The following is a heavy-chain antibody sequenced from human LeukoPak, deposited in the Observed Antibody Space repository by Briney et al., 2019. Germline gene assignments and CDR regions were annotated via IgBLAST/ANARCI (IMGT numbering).Heavy chain of an antibody. Sequence: GASVKVSCKAPGFIFTSYGITWVRQAPGQGLEWLGWISAYNGDTKYAQKLQGRVTMTTDTSTSTAYMDLRSLRSDDTAVYYCARIADYSLNWYFDLWGRGTLVTVSS. D-gene: IGHD4-11*01. CDR1: GFIFTSYG. J-gene: IGHJ2*01. V-gene: IGHV1-18*01. CDR3: ARIADYSLNWYFDL. CDR2: ISAYNGDT.